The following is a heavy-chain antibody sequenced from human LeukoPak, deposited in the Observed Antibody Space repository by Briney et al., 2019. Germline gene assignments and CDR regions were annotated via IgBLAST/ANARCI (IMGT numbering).Heavy chain of an antibody. Sequence: PGGSLRLSCAASGFTFISYSIHWVRQAPGKGLEWVAFIRYDGSNKYYADSVKGRFTISRDNAKNSVFLQMKSLRADDTAIYYCARNLVWGGSSSSLGYWGQGTLVTVAS. J-gene: IGHJ4*02. V-gene: IGHV3-30*02. CDR2: IRYDGSNK. CDR1: GFTFISYS. D-gene: IGHD6-6*01. CDR3: ARNLVWGGSSSSLGY.